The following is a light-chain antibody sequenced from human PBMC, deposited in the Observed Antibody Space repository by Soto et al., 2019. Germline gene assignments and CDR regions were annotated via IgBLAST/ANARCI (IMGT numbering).Light chain of an antibody. CDR1: NIESKS. Sequence: SYELTQPPSVSVAPGQTARIMCGGNNIESKSVHWYQQKAGQAPVLGVYADDDRPSGIPERFSGSNSGNTATLTITRVEAGDEADYFCQVWDSSRDLHVFGSGTKLTVL. V-gene: IGLV3-21*02. J-gene: IGLJ1*01. CDR2: ADD. CDR3: QVWDSSRDLHV.